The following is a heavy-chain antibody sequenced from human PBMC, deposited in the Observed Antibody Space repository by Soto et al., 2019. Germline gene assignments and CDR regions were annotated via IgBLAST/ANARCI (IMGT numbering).Heavy chain of an antibody. J-gene: IGHJ4*02. CDR1: GGSITNYY. CDR2: MYYSGGT. CDR3: ARVTQTYSAYGVFDS. Sequence: NPSETLSLTCTVSGGSITNYYWSWIRQPPGKGLEWIGYMYYSGGTNYNPSLKSRVTISLDTSKNQFSLKLTSVTAADTAVYYCARVTQTYSAYGVFDSWGQGILVTVSS. V-gene: IGHV4-59*01. D-gene: IGHD5-12*01.